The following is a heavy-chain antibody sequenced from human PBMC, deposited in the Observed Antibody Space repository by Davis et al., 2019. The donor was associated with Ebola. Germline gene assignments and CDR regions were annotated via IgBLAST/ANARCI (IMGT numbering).Heavy chain of an antibody. CDR3: ARVHQWLVTPTYYYYYGMDV. V-gene: IGHV4-59*01. Sequence: PSETLSLTCTVSGGSISGYYWSWIRQPPGKGLEWLGYIYYSGSTDYNPSLKSRVTISVDTSKNQFSLKLSSVTAADTAIYYCARVHQWLVTPTYYYYYGMDVWGKGTTVTVSS. J-gene: IGHJ6*04. CDR2: IYYSGST. D-gene: IGHD6-19*01. CDR1: GGSISGYY.